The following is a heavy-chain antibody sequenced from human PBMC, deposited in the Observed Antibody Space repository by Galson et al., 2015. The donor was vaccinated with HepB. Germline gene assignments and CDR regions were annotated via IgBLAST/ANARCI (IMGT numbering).Heavy chain of an antibody. CDR3: AWTLYYYDSSGPAGFDL. D-gene: IGHD3-22*01. CDR1: GFSLSTSGMC. V-gene: IGHV2-70*11. J-gene: IGHJ2*01. Sequence: PALVKPTQTLTLTCTFSGFSLSTSGMCVSWIRQPPGKALEWLARIDWDDDKYYSTSLKTRLTISKDTSKNQVVLTMTNMDPVDTATYYCAWTLYYYDSSGPAGFDLWGRGTLVTVSS. CDR2: IDWDDDK.